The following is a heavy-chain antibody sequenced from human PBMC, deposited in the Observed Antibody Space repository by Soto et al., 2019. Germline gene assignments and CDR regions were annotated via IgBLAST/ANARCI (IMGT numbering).Heavy chain of an antibody. J-gene: IGHJ6*02. V-gene: IGHV4-59*01. CDR1: GGSISSYY. D-gene: IGHD6-6*01. CDR2: IYYSGST. Sequence: PSETLSLTCTVSGGSISSYYWSWIRQPPGKGLEWIGYIYYSGSTNYNPSLKSRVTISVDTSKNQFSLKLSSVTAADTAVYYCARWRLDSSSSGSSYYYYGMDVWGQGTTVNVS. CDR3: ARWRLDSSSSGSSYYYYGMDV.